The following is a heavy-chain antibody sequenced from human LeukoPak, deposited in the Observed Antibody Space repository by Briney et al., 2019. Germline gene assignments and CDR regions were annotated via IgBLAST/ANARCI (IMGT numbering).Heavy chain of an antibody. CDR1: GGSFSGYY. CDR2: INHSGST. CDR3: ASGLDSSGWWYYFDY. D-gene: IGHD6-19*01. Sequence: PSETLSLTCAVYGGSFSGYYWSWIRQPPGKGLEWIGEINHSGSTNYNPSLKSRVTISVDTSKNQFSLKLSSVTAADTAVYYCASGLDSSGWWYYFDYWGQGTLVTVSS. J-gene: IGHJ4*02. V-gene: IGHV4-34*01.